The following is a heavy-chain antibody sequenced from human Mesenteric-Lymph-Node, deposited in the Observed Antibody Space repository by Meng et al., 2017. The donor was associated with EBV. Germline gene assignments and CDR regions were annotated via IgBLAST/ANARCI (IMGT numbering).Heavy chain of an antibody. CDR1: GGSISSKNW. J-gene: IGHJ2*01. CDR2: IYHSGST. D-gene: IGHD4-17*01. V-gene: IGHV4-4*02. CDR3: ARGGIRGTRVTTSGVWNFDL. Sequence: QVQLQGSGPGLVKPSGTLSLPCVVSGGSISSKNWGTWVRQSPGKGLEWIGEIYHSGSTNYNPSLKSRVTTSVDKSKNQFSLKLTSVTAADTAVYYCARGGIRGTRVTTSGVWNFDLWGRGTLVTVSS.